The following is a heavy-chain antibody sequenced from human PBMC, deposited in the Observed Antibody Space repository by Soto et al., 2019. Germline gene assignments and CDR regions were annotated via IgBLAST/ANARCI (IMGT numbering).Heavy chain of an antibody. CDR1: GFTFSTYA. Sequence: GGSLRLSCSTSGFTFSTYAMNWVRQAPGKGLEWVSALSGSGGTTYYADSVRGRFTISRDNSKNTLFLQMSSLRAEDTALYYCAKQRVGYGSGSDTFYFDFWGQGTLVTVS. CDR2: LSGSGGTT. CDR3: AKQRVGYGSGSDTFYFDF. J-gene: IGHJ4*02. D-gene: IGHD3-10*01. V-gene: IGHV3-23*01.